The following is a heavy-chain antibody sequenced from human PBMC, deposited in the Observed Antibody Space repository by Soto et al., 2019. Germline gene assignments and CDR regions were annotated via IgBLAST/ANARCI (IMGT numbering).Heavy chain of an antibody. Sequence: WGSLRLSCAASGFSFFSYALIFFRHSAFKWLEWVSTISGSDGKTFYADSVKGRFSISRDTSQSTLYLQMNSLRADDTAMYYCARWSYLDYWGQGTRVTVS. V-gene: IGHV3-23*01. D-gene: IGHD3-3*01. CDR3: ARWSYLDY. CDR2: ISGSDGKT. CDR1: GFSFFSYA. J-gene: IGHJ4*02.